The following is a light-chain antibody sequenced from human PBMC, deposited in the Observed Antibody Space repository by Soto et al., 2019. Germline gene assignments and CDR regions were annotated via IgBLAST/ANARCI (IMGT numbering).Light chain of an antibody. CDR3: QTWGTGIVV. CDR1: SGHSNYA. V-gene: IGLV4-69*01. CDR2: LNSDGSH. J-gene: IGLJ2*01. Sequence: QLVLPQSPSASASLGASVKVTCTLSSGHSNYAIAWHQQQPEKGPRYLMKLNSDGSHTKGDGIPDRFSGSSSGAERYLTISSLQSDDEADYYCQTWGTGIVVFGGGTKLTVL.